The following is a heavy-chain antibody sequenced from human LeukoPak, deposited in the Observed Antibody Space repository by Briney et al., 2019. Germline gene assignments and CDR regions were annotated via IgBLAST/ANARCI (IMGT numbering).Heavy chain of an antibody. V-gene: IGHV3-53*01. CDR1: GFTVSSNY. CDR2: IYSGGSS. Sequence: GGSLRLSCAASGFTVSSNYMSWVRQAPGKGLEWVSVIYSGGSSYYADSVKGRFTISRDNSKNTLYLQMNSLRAEDTAVYYRARGSAAAEDFWGQGTLVTVSS. D-gene: IGHD6-13*01. CDR3: ARGSAAAEDF. J-gene: IGHJ4*02.